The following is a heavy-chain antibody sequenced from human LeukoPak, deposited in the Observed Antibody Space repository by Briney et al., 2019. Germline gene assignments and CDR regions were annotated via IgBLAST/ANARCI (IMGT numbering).Heavy chain of an antibody. Sequence: ASVKVSCKTSGYTFTNYGISWVRQAPGQGLEWMGWISTYNNNTNYAQKLQGRITMTTDTSTSTGYMELRSLRSDDTAVYYCARYYDSSGYDHDYWGQGTLVTVSS. CDR1: GYTFTNYG. V-gene: IGHV1-18*01. J-gene: IGHJ4*02. CDR2: ISTYNNNT. D-gene: IGHD3-22*01. CDR3: ARYYDSSGYDHDY.